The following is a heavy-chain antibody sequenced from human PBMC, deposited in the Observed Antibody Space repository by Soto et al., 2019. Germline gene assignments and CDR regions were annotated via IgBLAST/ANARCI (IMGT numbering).Heavy chain of an antibody. D-gene: IGHD3-22*01. Sequence: PGGSLRLSCAASGFTFSSYGMHWVRQAPGKGLEWVAVIWYDGSNKYYADSVKGRFTISRDNSKNTLYLQMNSLRAEDTAVYYCARDPNYYDSSHLDIWGQGTMVTVSS. CDR2: IWYDGSNK. J-gene: IGHJ3*02. CDR1: GFTFSSYG. CDR3: ARDPNYYDSSHLDI. V-gene: IGHV3-33*01.